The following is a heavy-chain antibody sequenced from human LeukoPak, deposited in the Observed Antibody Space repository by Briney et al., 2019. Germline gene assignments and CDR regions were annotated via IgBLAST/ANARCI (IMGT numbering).Heavy chain of an antibody. J-gene: IGHJ4*02. V-gene: IGHV3-30*03. CDR2: ISYDGSDE. CDR3: ARDFTPEWFDIH. Sequence: GRSLRLSCAASGFTFSSYGMHWVRQAPGKGLEWVAVISYDGSDEYYTDSVKGRFTISRDNSKNTVYLQMNSLRADDTAVYYCARDFTPEWFDIHWGQGTLVTVS. CDR1: GFTFSSYG. D-gene: IGHD3-3*01.